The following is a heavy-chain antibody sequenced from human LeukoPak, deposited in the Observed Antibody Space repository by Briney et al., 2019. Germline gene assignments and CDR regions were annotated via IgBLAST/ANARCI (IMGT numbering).Heavy chain of an antibody. Sequence: PSETLSLTCTISGGSVSDYYWSWIRQSPGKGLEWIGYIYHTGSTSYSPSLKSRVTISADTPQNQFSLKLSSVTAAGTAVYYCESRTLGNDYWGQGTLVTVSS. CDR2: IYHTGST. J-gene: IGHJ4*02. D-gene: IGHD7-27*01. CDR1: GGSVSDYY. CDR3: ESRTLGNDY. V-gene: IGHV4-59*02.